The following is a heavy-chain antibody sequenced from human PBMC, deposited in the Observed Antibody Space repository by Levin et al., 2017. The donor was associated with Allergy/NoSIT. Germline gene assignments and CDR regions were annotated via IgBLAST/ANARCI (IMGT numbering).Heavy chain of an antibody. CDR2: ISTTGATT. CDR1: GLTFSNYG. V-gene: IGHV3-23*01. CDR3: AKESDSISLLCDH. D-gene: IGHD6-6*01. J-gene: IGHJ4*02. Sequence: PGGSLRLSCAASGLTFSNYGMSWVRQAPGKGLEWVSAISTTGATTFYADPVKGRFTISRDNSKNTLYLQMNSLRGEDTAVYYCAKESDSISLLCDHWGQGTLVTVSS.